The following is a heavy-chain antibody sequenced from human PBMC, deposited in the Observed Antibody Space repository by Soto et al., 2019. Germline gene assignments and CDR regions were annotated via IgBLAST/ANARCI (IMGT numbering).Heavy chain of an antibody. V-gene: IGHV4-39*01. J-gene: IGHJ4*02. CDR1: GGSISSSDYY. D-gene: IGHD3-10*01. CDR2: IHYSGTT. CDR3: ARRGSASYWIDY. Sequence: PSETLSLTCTVSGGSISSSDYYLGWIRQPPGKGLQWIGSIHYSGTTYYNPSLKSRVTVSVETSKNQFSLKLTSVTATDTAVYYCARRGSASYWIDYWGRGTLVTVSS.